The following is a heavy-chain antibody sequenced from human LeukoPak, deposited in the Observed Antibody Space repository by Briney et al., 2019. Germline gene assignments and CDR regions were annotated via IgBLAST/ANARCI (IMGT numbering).Heavy chain of an antibody. CDR3: ARGARAGYNLEPFDY. V-gene: IGHV4-59*08. D-gene: IGHD5-24*01. J-gene: IGHJ4*02. CDR1: GGSMSSYY. Sequence: PSETLSLTCTVSGGSMSSYYWSWIRQPPGKELEWIGYIYYSGSTKYNPSLKSRVIISVDTSKNQFSLKLSSVTAADTAVYYCARGARAGYNLEPFDYWGQGTLVTVSS. CDR2: IYYSGST.